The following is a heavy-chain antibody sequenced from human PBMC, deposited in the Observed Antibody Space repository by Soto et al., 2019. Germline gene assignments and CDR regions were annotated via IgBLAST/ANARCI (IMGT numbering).Heavy chain of an antibody. V-gene: IGHV4-34*01. CDR3: ARGRILDY. J-gene: IGHJ4*02. CDR1: GGSFSGYY. CDR2: INHSGST. Sequence: QVQLQQWGAGPLKPSETLSLTCAVYGGSFSGYYWSWIRQPPGKGLEWIGEINHSGSTNYNPSLKSRVTISVDTSKNQFSLKLSSVTAADTAVYYCARGRILDYWGQGTLVTVSS.